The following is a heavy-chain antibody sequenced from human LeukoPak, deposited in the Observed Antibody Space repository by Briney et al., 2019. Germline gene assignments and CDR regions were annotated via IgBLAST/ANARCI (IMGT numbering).Heavy chain of an antibody. J-gene: IGHJ3*01. D-gene: IGHD7-27*01. CDR3: AREDDSWGPNNLDL. V-gene: IGHV3-48*02. CDR2: IDTSSSTM. Sequence: PGGSLRLSCVASVFTFSDYIRNWVRQAPWKGLDWISYIDTSSSTMYYADTVIGRFTISRDNAKESLYLQMNSLRDEDTAVYDCAREDDSWGPNNLDLWGQGTMVTVSS. CDR1: VFTFSDYI.